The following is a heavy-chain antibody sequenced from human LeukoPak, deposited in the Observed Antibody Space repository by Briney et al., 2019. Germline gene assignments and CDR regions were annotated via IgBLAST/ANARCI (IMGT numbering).Heavy chain of an antibody. CDR1: GFTFSNYA. Sequence: PGGSLRLSCAASGFTFSNYAMSWVRQAPGKGLEWVSSLSDNGGSPYYADSVKGRFTISRDNAKNSLYLQMNSLRAEDTAVYYCAREGRVSGLYYGMDVWGQGTTVTVSS. V-gene: IGHV3-23*01. CDR3: AREGRVSGLYYGMDV. D-gene: IGHD3-10*01. J-gene: IGHJ6*02. CDR2: LSDNGGSP.